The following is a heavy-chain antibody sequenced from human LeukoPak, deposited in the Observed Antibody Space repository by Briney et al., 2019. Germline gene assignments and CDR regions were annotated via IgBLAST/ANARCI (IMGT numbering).Heavy chain of an antibody. CDR3: ARRLSSGWHFDY. CDR1: GFTVSSNY. CDR2: IYSGGST. D-gene: IGHD6-19*01. J-gene: IGHJ4*02. Sequence: GGSLRLSCAASGFTVSSNYMSWVRQAPGKGLEWVSIIYSGGSTYYADSVKGRFTISRDNSKNTLYLQMNSLRAEDTAVYCCARRLSSGWHFDYWGQGTLVTVSS. V-gene: IGHV3-53*01.